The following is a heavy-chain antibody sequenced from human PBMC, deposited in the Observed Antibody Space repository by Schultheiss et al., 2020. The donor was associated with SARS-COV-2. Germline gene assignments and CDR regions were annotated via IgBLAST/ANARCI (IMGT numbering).Heavy chain of an antibody. D-gene: IGHD5-18*01. CDR2: ISSSGSTI. CDR3: ARAAGYSYGYYYYYGMDV. Sequence: GGSLRLSCAASGFTFSDYYMSWIRQAPGKGLEWVSYISSSGSTIYYEDSVKGRFTISRDNAKNTLYLQMNSLRAEDTAVYYCARAAGYSYGYYYYYGMDVWGQGTTVTVSS. V-gene: IGHV3-11*04. J-gene: IGHJ6*02. CDR1: GFTFSDYY.